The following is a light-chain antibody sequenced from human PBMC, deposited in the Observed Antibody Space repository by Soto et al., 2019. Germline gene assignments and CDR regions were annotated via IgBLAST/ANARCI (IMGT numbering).Light chain of an antibody. J-gene: IGKJ3*01. CDR1: QSVSSY. CDR2: DAS. V-gene: IGKV3-11*01. CDR3: QQRSNWPPEDFT. Sequence: EIVLTQSPATLSLSPGERATLSCRASQSVSSYLAWYQQKPGQAPRLLIYDASNRATGIPARFSGSGSGTDFTLTISSLEPEDFAVYYCQQRSNWPPEDFTFGPGTKVDIK.